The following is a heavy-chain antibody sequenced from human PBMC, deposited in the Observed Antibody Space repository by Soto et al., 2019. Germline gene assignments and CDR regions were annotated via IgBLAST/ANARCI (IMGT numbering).Heavy chain of an antibody. CDR2: ISAYNGNT. V-gene: IGHV1-18*01. D-gene: IGHD2-15*01. J-gene: IGHJ6*02. Sequence: ASVKVSCKASGYTFTSYGISWVRQAPGQGLEWMGWISAYNGNTNYAQKLQGRVTMTTDTSTSTAYMELRSLRSDDTAVYYCARDSKVVAATFGMDVWGQGXTVTVYS. CDR1: GYTFTSYG. CDR3: ARDSKVVAATFGMDV.